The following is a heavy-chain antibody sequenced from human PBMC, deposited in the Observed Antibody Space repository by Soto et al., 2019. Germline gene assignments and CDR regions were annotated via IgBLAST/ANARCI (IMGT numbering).Heavy chain of an antibody. CDR3: ARENRDYYDSSETGAFDI. CDR2: ISYDGSNK. J-gene: IGHJ3*02. V-gene: IGHV3-30-3*01. D-gene: IGHD3-22*01. CDR1: GFTFSSYA. Sequence: QVQLVESGGGVVQPGRSLRLSCAASGFTFSSYAMHWVRQAPGKGLEWVAVISYDGSNKYYADSVKGRFTISRDNSKNTLYLQMNSLRAEDTAVYYCARENRDYYDSSETGAFDIWGQGTMVTVSS.